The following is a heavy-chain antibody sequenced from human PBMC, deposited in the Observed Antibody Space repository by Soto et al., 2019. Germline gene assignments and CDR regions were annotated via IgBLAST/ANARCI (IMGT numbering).Heavy chain of an antibody. D-gene: IGHD2-15*01. CDR1: GYSFTSYW. CDR2: IYPGDSDT. Sequence: GESLKISCKGSGYSFTSYWIGWVRQMPGKGLEWMGIIYPGDSDTRYSPSFQGQVTISADKSISTAYLQWSSLKASDTAMYYCARAATRFLDYYYYMDVWGKGTTVTVSS. CDR3: ARAATRFLDYYYYMDV. V-gene: IGHV5-51*01. J-gene: IGHJ6*03.